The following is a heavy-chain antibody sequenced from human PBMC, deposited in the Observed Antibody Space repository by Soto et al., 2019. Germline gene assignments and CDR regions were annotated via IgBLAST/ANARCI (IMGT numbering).Heavy chain of an antibody. CDR3: GRLDILTGDYFDY. D-gene: IGHD3-9*01. CDR2: IYSGGST. J-gene: IGHJ4*02. CDR1: VFTVSSNY. V-gene: IGHV3-53*01. Sequence: GGSLRLSCAASVFTVSSNYMSWVSLAPRKELEWVSVIYSGGSTYYADSVKGRFTISRDNSKNTLYLQMNSLRAEDTAVYYCGRLDILTGDYFDYWGEGTLGTVAS.